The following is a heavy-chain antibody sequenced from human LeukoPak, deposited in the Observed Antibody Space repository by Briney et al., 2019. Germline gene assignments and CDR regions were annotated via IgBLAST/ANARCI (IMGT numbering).Heavy chain of an antibody. CDR3: ARDRIPTYYYGMDV. Sequence: PGRSLRLSCAASGFTFSSYGMHWVRQAPGKGLEWVAVIWYDGSNKYYADSVKGRFTISRGNSKNTLYLQMNSLRAEDTAVYYCARDRIPTYYYGMDVWGQGTTVTVSS. V-gene: IGHV3-33*01. J-gene: IGHJ6*02. CDR2: IWYDGSNK. CDR1: GFTFSSYG.